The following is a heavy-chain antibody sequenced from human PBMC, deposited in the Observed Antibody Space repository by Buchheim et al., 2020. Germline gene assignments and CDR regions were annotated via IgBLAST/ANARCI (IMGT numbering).Heavy chain of an antibody. V-gene: IGHV3-23*01. CDR3: ASYRIVTVSNPTRWFDP. Sequence: EVQLLESGGGWVQPGGSLRLSCAASGFTFNNYAMTWVRQAPGKGLEWVSTIGGSGTTYYADSVKGRFTISRHNSKNTPYLQMNSLRAEDTGVYYCASYRIVTVSNPTRWFDPWGQGT. CDR2: IGGSGTT. CDR1: GFTFNNYA. D-gene: IGHD1-26*01. J-gene: IGHJ5*02.